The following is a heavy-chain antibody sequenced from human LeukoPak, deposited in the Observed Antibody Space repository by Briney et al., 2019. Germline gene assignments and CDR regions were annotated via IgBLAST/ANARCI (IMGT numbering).Heavy chain of an antibody. V-gene: IGHV3-23*01. CDR1: GFTFSSYA. D-gene: IGHD6-19*01. CDR2: ISGSGGST. Sequence: GGSLRLSCAASGFTFSSYAMSWVRQAPGKGLEWVSAISGSGGSTYYADSVKGRVTISRDNSKKTLYLQMNSLRAEDTAVYYCAKDFIAVAKYYFDYWGRGTLVTVST. CDR3: AKDFIAVAKYYFDY. J-gene: IGHJ4*02.